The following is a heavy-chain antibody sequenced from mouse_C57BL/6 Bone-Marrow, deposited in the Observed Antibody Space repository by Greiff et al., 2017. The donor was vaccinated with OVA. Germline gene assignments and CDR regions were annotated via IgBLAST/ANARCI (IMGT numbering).Heavy chain of an antibody. CDR2: IDPSDSET. Sequence: VQLQQSGAELVRPGSSVKLSCKASGYTFTSYWMHWVKQRPIQGLEWIGNIDPSDSETHYNQKFKDKATLTVDKSSSTAYMQLSSLTSEDSAVYYCARSRLITTVVAPPYFDVWGTGTTVTVSS. CDR3: ARSRLITTVVAPPYFDV. CDR1: GYTFTSYW. J-gene: IGHJ1*03. D-gene: IGHD1-1*01. V-gene: IGHV1-52*01.